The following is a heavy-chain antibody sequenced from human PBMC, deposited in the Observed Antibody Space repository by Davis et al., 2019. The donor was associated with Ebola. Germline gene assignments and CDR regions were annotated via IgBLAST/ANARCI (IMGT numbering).Heavy chain of an antibody. CDR2: VSHSERET. J-gene: IGHJ4*02. CDR3: ARAVFHEVLDY. D-gene: IGHD3-3*01. Sequence: PGGSLRLSCAASGFPFSNYAMHWVRQAPDKGLEWVAVVSHSERETFYADSVKGRFTISRDNSENTLYLQMNSLTADDTAVYYCARAVFHEVLDYWGQGTPVTVSS. V-gene: IGHV3-30*04. CDR1: GFPFSNYA.